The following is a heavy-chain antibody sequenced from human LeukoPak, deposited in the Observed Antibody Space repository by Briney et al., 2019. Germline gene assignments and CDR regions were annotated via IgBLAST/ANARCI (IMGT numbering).Heavy chain of an antibody. CDR3: ARLMTTVTTPRFDY. J-gene: IGHJ4*02. CDR1: GYSFTNHW. CDR2: IYPGDSDT. Sequence: GESLKISCKGSGYSFTNHWIGWVRQMPGKGLEWMGIIYPGDSDTRYSPSFQGQVTISADKSISTAYLQWSSLKASDTAMYYCARLMTTVTTPRFDYWGQGTLVTVSS. D-gene: IGHD4-17*01. V-gene: IGHV5-51*01.